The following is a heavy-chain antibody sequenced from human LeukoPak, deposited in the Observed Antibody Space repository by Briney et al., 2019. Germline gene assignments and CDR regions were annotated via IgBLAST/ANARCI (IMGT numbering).Heavy chain of an antibody. V-gene: IGHV4-4*02. D-gene: IGHD3-16*02. Sequence: SETLSLTCAVSGGSISSSNWWSWVRPPPGKGLEWIGEIYHSGSTNYNPSLKSRVTISVDTSKNQFSLKLSSVTAVDTAVYYCARQIMITFGGVIVSYFDYWGQGTLVTVSS. CDR2: IYHSGST. J-gene: IGHJ4*02. CDR3: ARQIMITFGGVIVSYFDY. CDR1: GGSISSSNW.